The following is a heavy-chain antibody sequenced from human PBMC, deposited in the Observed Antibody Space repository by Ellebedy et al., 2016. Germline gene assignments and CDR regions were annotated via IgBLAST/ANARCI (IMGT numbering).Heavy chain of an antibody. V-gene: IGHV4-31*03. CDR1: GGSIGSGVYY. J-gene: IGHJ2*01. CDR2: IFYSGRS. Sequence: SETLSLTXTVSGGSIGSGVYYWSWIRQHPGKGLEWIGSIFYSGRSYYNPSLKSRVTISVDTSKNQFSLKLSSVTAADTAVYYCARRIGYSYGWGHWYFDLWGRGTLVTVSS. D-gene: IGHD5-18*01. CDR3: ARRIGYSYGWGHWYFDL.